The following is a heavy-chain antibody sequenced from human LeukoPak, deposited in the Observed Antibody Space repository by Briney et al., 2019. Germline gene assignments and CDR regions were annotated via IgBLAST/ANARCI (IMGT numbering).Heavy chain of an antibody. Sequence: SSDTLSLPCTLSGGSISCYSWTWIRQPPGKGLEWIGYVYYSGSTNYSPSLKCRVTISVDTSKRQVSLELRYVNAADPAVCYCARHRSQLHGFDSWGQGTLVTVSS. CDR2: VYYSGST. CDR3: ARHRSQLHGFDS. D-gene: IGHD2-2*01. CDR1: GGSISCYS. J-gene: IGHJ4*02. V-gene: IGHV4-59*08.